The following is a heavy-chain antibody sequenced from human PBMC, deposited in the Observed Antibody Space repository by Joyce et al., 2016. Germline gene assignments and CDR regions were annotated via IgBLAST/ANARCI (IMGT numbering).Heavy chain of an antibody. Sequence: EVQLVESGGGLVQPGGSLRLSCAASGFSFSGYWIHWVRQAPGKGLAWVSRINTDGSSTRFADSVKGRFTISRDNAKNTLYLQMNSLRAEDTAVYYCVRGISARPGGPNWFDPWGQGTLVTVSS. CDR2: INTDGSST. D-gene: IGHD6-6*01. CDR1: GFSFSGYW. V-gene: IGHV3-74*01. CDR3: VRGISARPGGPNWFDP. J-gene: IGHJ5*02.